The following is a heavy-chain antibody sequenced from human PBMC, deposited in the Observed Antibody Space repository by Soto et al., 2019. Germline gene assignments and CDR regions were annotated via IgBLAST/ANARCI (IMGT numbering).Heavy chain of an antibody. V-gene: IGHV3-30-3*01. CDR1: GFTFRNYA. CDR2: ISYDGSNK. CDR3: ARDHYSDSTGGYFDY. D-gene: IGHD3-22*01. Sequence: QVQLVESGGGVVQPGRSLRLSCAASGFTFRNYAMHWVRQAPGKGLEWVTVISYDGSNKYYADSVKGRLTISRDNSKNTVYLQMTSLRAEDTAVYYCARDHYSDSTGGYFDYWGQGTLVTVSS. J-gene: IGHJ4*02.